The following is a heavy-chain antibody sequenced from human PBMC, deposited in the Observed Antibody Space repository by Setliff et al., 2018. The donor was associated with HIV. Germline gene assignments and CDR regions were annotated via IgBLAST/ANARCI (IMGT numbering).Heavy chain of an antibody. Sequence: ASVKVSCKDSGYTFNDYYIHWVRQAPGQGLEWMGRINPNSGGTNYAQKFQGRVTMTRDTSISSAYMELSRLKSDDTAVYYCATKVYCTNGVCLDAFDLWGQGTMVTVSS. CDR3: ATKVYCTNGVCLDAFDL. V-gene: IGHV1-2*06. J-gene: IGHJ3*01. CDR2: INPNSGGT. D-gene: IGHD2-8*01. CDR1: GYTFNDYY.